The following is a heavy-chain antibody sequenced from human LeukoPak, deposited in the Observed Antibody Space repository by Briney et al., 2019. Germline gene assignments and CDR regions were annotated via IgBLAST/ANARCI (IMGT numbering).Heavy chain of an antibody. V-gene: IGHV4-59*01. Sequence: SETLSPTCTVSGGSISSYYWSWIRQPPGKGLEWIGYIYYSGSTNYNPSLKSRVTISVDTSKNQFSLKLSSVTAADTAVYYCARGYSSSWGTFDYWGQGTLVTVSS. D-gene: IGHD6-13*01. J-gene: IGHJ4*02. CDR1: GGSISSYY. CDR2: IYYSGST. CDR3: ARGYSSSWGTFDY.